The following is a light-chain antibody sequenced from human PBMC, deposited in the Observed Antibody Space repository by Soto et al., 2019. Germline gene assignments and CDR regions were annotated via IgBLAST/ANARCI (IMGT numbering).Light chain of an antibody. J-gene: IGKJ5*01. CDR1: QSVDTN. CDR3: QQYKSWPIT. Sequence: EIVMTQSPATLSQSPGDTDTLSCRASQSVDTNLAWYVQKPGQAPRRLMYGVSTWGTGVTARFSGSGSGTEFTLTISSLQSEDFAIYYCQQYKSWPITFGQGTRLEIK. V-gene: IGKV3D-15*01. CDR2: GVS.